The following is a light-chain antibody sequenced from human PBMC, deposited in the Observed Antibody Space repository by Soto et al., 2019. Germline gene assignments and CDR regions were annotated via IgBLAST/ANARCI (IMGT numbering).Light chain of an antibody. Sequence: EIVLTQAPGTLSLSPGERATLSCRASQSVSSNYLAWYQQKPGQAPRLLIYGASSRATGIPDRFSGSGSGTDFTLTISRLEPEDLAVYYCQQYGSSSYTFGQGTKREIK. CDR3: QQYGSSSYT. V-gene: IGKV3-20*01. J-gene: IGKJ2*01. CDR1: QSVSSNY. CDR2: GAS.